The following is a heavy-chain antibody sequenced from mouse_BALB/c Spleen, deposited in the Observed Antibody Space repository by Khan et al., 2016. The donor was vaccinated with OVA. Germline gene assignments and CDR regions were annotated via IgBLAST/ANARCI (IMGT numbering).Heavy chain of an antibody. CDR2: ILPGSGSR. V-gene: IGHV1-9*01. Sequence: QVQLKESGAELMKPGASVKISCKATGYTFSDYWLEWVKQGPGHGLEWIGEILPGSGSRNYNEKFKGKATFTADISSKTTYMQLSSLTSEDSAVYYCARVNYGSRDYFDYWGQGTTLTVSS. J-gene: IGHJ2*01. CDR3: ARVNYGSRDYFDY. D-gene: IGHD1-1*01. CDR1: GYTFSDYW.